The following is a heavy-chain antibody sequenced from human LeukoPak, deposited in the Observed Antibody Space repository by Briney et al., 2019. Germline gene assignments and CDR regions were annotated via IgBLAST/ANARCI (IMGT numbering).Heavy chain of an antibody. CDR3: AKAWVTGIHYYYYMDV. D-gene: IGHD1-20*01. CDR2: IRYDGSNK. V-gene: IGHV3-30*02. Sequence: PGGSLRLSCAASGFTFSSYSMHWVRQAPGKGLEWVAFIRYDGSNKYYADSVKGRFTISRDNSKNTLYLQMNSLRAEDTAVYYCAKAWVTGIHYYYYMDVWGKGTTVTVSS. CDR1: GFTFSSYS. J-gene: IGHJ6*03.